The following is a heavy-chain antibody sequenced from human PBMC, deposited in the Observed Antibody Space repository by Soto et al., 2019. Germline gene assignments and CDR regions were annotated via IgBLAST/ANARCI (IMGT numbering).Heavy chain of an antibody. CDR1: GYTFTSYD. V-gene: IGHV1-8*01. D-gene: IGHD6-6*01. J-gene: IGHJ5*02. CDR3: ARRRAARPSYRGTFDP. Sequence: ASVKVSCKASGYTFTSYDINWVRQATGQGLEWMGWMNPNSGNTGYAQKVQGRVAMTRNTSISTAYMELSSLRSEDTAVYYCARRRAARPSYRGTFDPWSHRTLVTVS. CDR2: MNPNSGNT.